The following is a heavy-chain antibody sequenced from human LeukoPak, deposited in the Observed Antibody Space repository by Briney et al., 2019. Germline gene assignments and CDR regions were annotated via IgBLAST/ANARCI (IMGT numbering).Heavy chain of an antibody. CDR3: ARDQAVLRPGYYVSSCQDAFDI. V-gene: IGHV3-21*01. CDR1: GFTFSTYN. Sequence: PGGSLRLSCAASGFTFSTYNMSWVRQAPGKGLEWVSSIRSRGRHIYYADPVKGRFTIPRDNAKNSLYLQMPSLRAEDTAVYYCARDQAVLRPGYYVSSCQDAFDIWGEGTMVTVSS. J-gene: IGHJ3*02. D-gene: IGHD3-22*01. CDR2: IRSRGRHI.